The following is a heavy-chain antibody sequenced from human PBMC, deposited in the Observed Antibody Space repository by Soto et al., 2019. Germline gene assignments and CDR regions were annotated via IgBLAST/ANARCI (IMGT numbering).Heavy chain of an antibody. V-gene: IGHV4-59*01. J-gene: IGHJ4*02. Sequence: SETLSLTCTFSVDSMSGFYWSWIRQTPGKGLEWIGYINYVGRTSYYSPSLQSRVTISLDSSKNQFSLILSSVTAADTAVFFCARFRRNYFDYWGQGTQVTVSS. CDR1: VDSMSGFY. D-gene: IGHD3-10*01. CDR2: INYVGRTS. CDR3: ARFRRNYFDY.